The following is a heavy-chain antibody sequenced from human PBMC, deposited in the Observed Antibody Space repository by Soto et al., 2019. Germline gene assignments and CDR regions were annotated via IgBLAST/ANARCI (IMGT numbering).Heavy chain of an antibody. Sequence: QVQLVQSGAAVKKPGSSVKVSCKASGGTFSSYAISWVRQAPGQGLEGMGGIIAIFGPANYAQKFQGRVTITADESTSTAYMELSSLSSDETAGYYCGRGGGGGYFDLWGRGTLVTVSS. V-gene: IGHV1-69*01. CDR2: IIAIFGPA. J-gene: IGHJ2*01. CDR1: GGTFSSYA. CDR3: GRGGGGGYFDL. D-gene: IGHD3-16*01.